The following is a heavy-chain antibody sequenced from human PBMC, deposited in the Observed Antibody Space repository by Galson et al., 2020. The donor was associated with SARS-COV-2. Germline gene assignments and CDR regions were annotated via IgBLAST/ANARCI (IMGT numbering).Heavy chain of an antibody. CDR2: ISYDGSNK. Sequence: GESLKISCAASGFTFSSYGMHWVRQAPGKGLEWVAVISYDGSNKYYADSVKGRFTISRDNSKNTLYLQMNSLRAEDTAVYYCAKTGPSSHDYGDYGGFDYWGQGTLVTVSS. V-gene: IGHV3-30*18. CDR1: GFTFSSYG. J-gene: IGHJ4*02. CDR3: AKTGPSSHDYGDYGGFDY. D-gene: IGHD4-17*01.